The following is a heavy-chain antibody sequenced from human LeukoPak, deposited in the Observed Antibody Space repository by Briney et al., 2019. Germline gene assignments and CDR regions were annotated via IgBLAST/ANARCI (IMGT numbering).Heavy chain of an antibody. CDR2: VFHSGRT. CDR1: GGSISSNNW. Sequence: SETLSLTCAVSGGSISSNNWWSWVRQPPGKGLEWIGEVFHSGRTNYNPSLKSRVTISVDKSKNQFSLKLTSLTAADTAVYYCARGVGVLWFGELFSNAEYFQHWGQGTLVTVSS. CDR3: ARGVGVLWFGELFSNAEYFQH. J-gene: IGHJ1*01. D-gene: IGHD3-10*01. V-gene: IGHV4-4*02.